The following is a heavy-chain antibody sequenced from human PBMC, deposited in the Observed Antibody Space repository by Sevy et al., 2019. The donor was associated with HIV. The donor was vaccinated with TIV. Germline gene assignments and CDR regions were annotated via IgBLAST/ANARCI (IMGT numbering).Heavy chain of an antibody. D-gene: IGHD6-13*01. CDR1: GGTFSSYA. CDR2: IIPIFRTA. Sequence: ASVKVSCKASGGTFSSYAISWVRQAPGQGLEWMGGIIPIFRTANYAQKFKGGVTITADESTGTAYMELSSLRSEDTAVYYCAKEGSSWYSYWGQGTLVTVSS. V-gene: IGHV1-69*13. CDR3: AKEGSSWYSY. J-gene: IGHJ4*02.